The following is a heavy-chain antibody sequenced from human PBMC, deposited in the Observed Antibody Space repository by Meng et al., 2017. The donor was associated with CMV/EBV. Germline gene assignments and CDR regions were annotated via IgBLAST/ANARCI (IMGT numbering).Heavy chain of an antibody. D-gene: IGHD2-2*01. CDR3: SCSSTAAIPLPGGYYGMDV. CDR1: GFTFSNSD. CDR2: VSWNGSRT. V-gene: IGHV3-19*01. Sequence: GESLKISCAASGFTFSNSDINWVRQAPGKGLERVSGVSWNGSRTHYADSVKGRFIISRDNSRNFLYQQMNSLRPEDMAVYYCSCSSTAAIPLPGGYYGMDVWGQGTTVTVSS. J-gene: IGHJ6*02.